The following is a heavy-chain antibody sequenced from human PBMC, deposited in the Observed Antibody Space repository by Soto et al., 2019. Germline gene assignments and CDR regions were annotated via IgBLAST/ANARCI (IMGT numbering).Heavy chain of an antibody. D-gene: IGHD2-2*01. V-gene: IGHV3-21*01. Sequence: GGSLRLSCAASGFTFSSYSMNWVRQAPGKGLEWVSSISSSSSYIYYADSVKGRFTISRDNARNSLYLQMNSLRAEETAVLYYAGDRIPVTYQLLLSYDMDVWGQGTTVTVSS. CDR3: AGDRIPVTYQLLLSYDMDV. J-gene: IGHJ6*02. CDR2: ISSSSSYI. CDR1: GFTFSSYS.